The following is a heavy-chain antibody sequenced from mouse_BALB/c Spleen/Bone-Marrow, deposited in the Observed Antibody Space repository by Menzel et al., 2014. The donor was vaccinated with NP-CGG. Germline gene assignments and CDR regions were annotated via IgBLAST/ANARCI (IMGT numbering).Heavy chain of an antibody. CDR2: IYPGDGDT. V-gene: IGHV1-80*01. D-gene: IGHD1-2*01. Sequence: QVQLQQSGAELVRPESSVKISCKASGYAFSAYWMNWVKQRPGQGLEWIGQIYPGDGDTNYNGKFKGKATLTADKSSSTAYMQLSSLTSEDSAVYFCTRSTATFDYWGQGTTLTVSS. CDR3: TRSTATFDY. CDR1: GYAFSAYW. J-gene: IGHJ2*01.